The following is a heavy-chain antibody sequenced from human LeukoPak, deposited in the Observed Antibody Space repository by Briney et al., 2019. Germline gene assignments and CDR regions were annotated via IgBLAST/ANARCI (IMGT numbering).Heavy chain of an antibody. Sequence: SSVKVSCTASGGTFSSYAISWVRQAPGQGPEWMGGIIPIFGTANYAQKFQGRVTITADKSTSTAYMELSSLRSEDTAVYYCARDKGGYSGYVSFDYWGQGTLVTVSS. V-gene: IGHV1-69*06. CDR1: GGTFSSYA. CDR3: ARDKGGYSGYVSFDY. J-gene: IGHJ4*02. D-gene: IGHD5-12*01. CDR2: IIPIFGTA.